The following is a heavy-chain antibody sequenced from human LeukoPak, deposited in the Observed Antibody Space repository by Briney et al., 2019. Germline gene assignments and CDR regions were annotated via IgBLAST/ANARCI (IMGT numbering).Heavy chain of an antibody. CDR3: ARGSSWYEADWFDP. D-gene: IGHD6-13*01. CDR1: GFTFSSYW. Sequence: GGSLRLSCAASGFTFSSYWMSWVRQAPGKGLEGVANIKQDGSEKYYVDSVKGRFTISRDNAKNSLYLQMNSLRAEDTAVYYCARGSSWYEADWFDPWGQGTLVTVSS. V-gene: IGHV3-7*03. CDR2: IKQDGSEK. J-gene: IGHJ5*02.